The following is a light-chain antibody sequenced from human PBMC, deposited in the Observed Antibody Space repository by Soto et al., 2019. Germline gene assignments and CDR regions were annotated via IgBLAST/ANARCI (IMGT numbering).Light chain of an antibody. V-gene: IGLV2-14*01. Sequence: QSVLTQPASVSGSPGQSITISCTGTNSDVGGYNYVSWYQQHPGKAPKLMIYDVSTRPSGVSNRVSGSKSGNTASLTISGLQAEDEADYYCRSYTSSSTLEVFGTGTKVTVL. CDR1: NSDVGGYNY. CDR2: DVS. J-gene: IGLJ1*01. CDR3: RSYTSSSTLEV.